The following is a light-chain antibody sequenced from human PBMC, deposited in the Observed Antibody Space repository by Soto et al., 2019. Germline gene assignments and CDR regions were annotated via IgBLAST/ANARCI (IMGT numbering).Light chain of an antibody. Sequence: EIVLTQSPGTLSLSPGERATLSCRASQSVSSSYLAWYQQKPGQAPRLLIYGASSRATGIPDRFSGSGSVTDFTLTISRLEPEDFAVYYCQQYGSSRGTLVQGTKVEIK. CDR1: QSVSSSY. V-gene: IGKV3-20*01. J-gene: IGKJ1*01. CDR3: QQYGSSRGT. CDR2: GAS.